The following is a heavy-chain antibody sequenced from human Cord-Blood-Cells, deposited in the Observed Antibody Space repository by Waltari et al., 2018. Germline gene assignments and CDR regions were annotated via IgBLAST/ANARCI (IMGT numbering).Heavy chain of an antibody. J-gene: IGHJ5*02. V-gene: IGHV4-39*01. CDR2: IYYSGST. Sequence: QLQLQESGPGLVKPSETLSLTCTVSGGSISSSRSYWGWIRQPPGKGLEWIGSIYYSGSTYYNPSLKSRVTISVDTSKNQFSLKLSSVTAADTAVYYCARLNGNWFDPWGQGTLVTVSS. CDR1: GGSISSSRSY. D-gene: IGHD2-8*01. CDR3: ARLNGNWFDP.